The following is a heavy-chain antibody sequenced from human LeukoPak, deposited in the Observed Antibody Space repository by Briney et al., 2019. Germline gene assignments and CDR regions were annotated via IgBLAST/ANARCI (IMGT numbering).Heavy chain of an antibody. Sequence: GASVKVSCKASGYTFTSYGISWVRQAPGQGPEWMGWISAYNGNTNYAQKLQGRVTMTTDTSTSTAYMELRSLRSDDTAVYYCASDRGPRDFWSGSNFDYWGQGTLVTVSS. D-gene: IGHD3-3*01. V-gene: IGHV1-18*01. CDR3: ASDRGPRDFWSGSNFDY. CDR1: GYTFTSYG. J-gene: IGHJ4*02. CDR2: ISAYNGNT.